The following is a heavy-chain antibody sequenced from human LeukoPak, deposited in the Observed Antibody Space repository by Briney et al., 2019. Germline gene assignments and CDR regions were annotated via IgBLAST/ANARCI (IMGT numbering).Heavy chain of an antibody. V-gene: IGHV3-7*01. CDR2: IKQEGSEK. Sequence: PGGSLRLSCAASGFTFSSYWMSWVRQAPGKGLEWVANIKQEGSEKYYVDSVKGRFTISRDNAKNALYLQMNSRRAEDTAVYYCARVKEAAADGWGQGTLVTVPS. J-gene: IGHJ4*02. CDR3: ARVKEAAADG. CDR1: GFTFSSYW. D-gene: IGHD6-13*01.